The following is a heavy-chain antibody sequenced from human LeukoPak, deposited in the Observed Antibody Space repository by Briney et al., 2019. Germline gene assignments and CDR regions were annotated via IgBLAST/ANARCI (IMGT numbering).Heavy chain of an antibody. CDR1: GFTFSSYS. CDR3: AKDKNYYGSGSYGNDY. V-gene: IGHV3-21*04. D-gene: IGHD3-10*01. Sequence: AGGSLRLSCAASGFTFSSYSMNWVRQAPGKGLEWVSSISSSSSYIYYADSVKGRFTISRDNSKNTLYLQMNSLRAEDTAVYYCAKDKNYYGSGSYGNDYWGQGTLVTVSS. CDR2: ISSSSSYI. J-gene: IGHJ4*02.